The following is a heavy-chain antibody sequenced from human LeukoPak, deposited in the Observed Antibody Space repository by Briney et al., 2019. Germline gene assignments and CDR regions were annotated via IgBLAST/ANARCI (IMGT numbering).Heavy chain of an antibody. CDR3: ARAGLAYYYGSGSYPFDY. J-gene: IGHJ4*02. CDR1: GYTFTSYG. Sequence: ASVKVSCKASGYTFTSYGISWVRQAPGQGLEWMGWISAYNGNTNYAQKLQGRVTMTTDTSTSTVYMELSSLRSEDTAVYYCARAGLAYYYGSGSYPFDYWGQGTLVTVSS. V-gene: IGHV1-18*01. D-gene: IGHD3-10*01. CDR2: ISAYNGNT.